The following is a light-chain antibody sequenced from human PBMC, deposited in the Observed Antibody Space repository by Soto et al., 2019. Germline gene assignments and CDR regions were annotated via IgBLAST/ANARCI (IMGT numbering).Light chain of an antibody. CDR1: NVGEYDY. V-gene: IGLV2-8*01. Sequence: QSALTQPPSASGSPGQSVTISCTGSNVGEYDYVSWYQQHPGKAPKLMIHEVTKRPSGVPDRFSGSKSGNTASLTVSGLQAEDEADYYCTSYTPGGAFVVFGGGTKVTVL. J-gene: IGLJ2*01. CDR2: EVT. CDR3: TSYTPGGAFVV.